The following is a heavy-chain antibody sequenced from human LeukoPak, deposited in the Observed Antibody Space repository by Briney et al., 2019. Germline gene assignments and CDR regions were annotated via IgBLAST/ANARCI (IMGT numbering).Heavy chain of an antibody. J-gene: IGHJ4*02. CDR3: ARVPTALLLWFGELLSYFDY. CDR1: GFTFSSYW. V-gene: IGHV3-7*01. D-gene: IGHD3-10*01. CDR2: IKQDGSEK. Sequence: PGGSLRLSCAASGFTFSSYWMSWVRQAPGKGLEWVANIKQDGSEKYYVDSVKGRFTISRDNAKNSLYLQMNSLRAEDTAEYYCARVPTALLLWFGELLSYFDYWGQGTLVTVSS.